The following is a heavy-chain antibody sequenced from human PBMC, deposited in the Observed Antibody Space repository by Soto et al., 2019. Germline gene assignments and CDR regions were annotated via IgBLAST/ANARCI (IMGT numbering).Heavy chain of an antibody. V-gene: IGHV4-59*08. CDR3: ARLGGFYQSLDS. J-gene: IGHJ5*01. CDR1: GGSISSYY. D-gene: IGHD3-22*01. Sequence: QVHLQESGPGLVKPSETLSLTCTVSGGSISSYYWSWIRQPPGKGLEWIGYIYYTGTTTYNPSIKSRVTISVDSSKNQFSLKLTSVSAADTAVYYCARLGGFYQSLDSWGQGTLVTVSS. CDR2: IYYTGTT.